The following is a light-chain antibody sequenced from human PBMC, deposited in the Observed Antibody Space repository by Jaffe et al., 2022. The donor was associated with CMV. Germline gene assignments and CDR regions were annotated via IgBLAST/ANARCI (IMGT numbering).Light chain of an antibody. Sequence: EIVLTQSPGTLSLSPGERAALSCRASQSVTNHLAWYQQKPGQAPRLLIYGASSRATGIPDRISGGGSGTDFTLTISRLEPEDFALYYCQQYGRLPYTFGQGTKLEIK. CDR3: QQYGRLPYT. CDR1: QSVTNH. J-gene: IGKJ2*01. V-gene: IGKV3-20*01. CDR2: GAS.